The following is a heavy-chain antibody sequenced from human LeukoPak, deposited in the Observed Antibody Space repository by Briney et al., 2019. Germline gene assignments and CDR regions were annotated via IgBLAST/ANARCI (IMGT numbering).Heavy chain of an antibody. Sequence: SQTLSLTCAISGDSVSSNTAAWNWIRQSPSRGLEWLGRTYYWSTWYNDYAVSVRSRITINPDTSKNQFSLQLNSVTPEDTAVYYCARARLHHNYGSGTSFDYWGQGTLVTVSS. CDR1: GDSVSSNTAA. V-gene: IGHV6-1*01. CDR2: TYYWSTWYN. D-gene: IGHD3-10*01. CDR3: ARARLHHNYGSGTSFDY. J-gene: IGHJ4*02.